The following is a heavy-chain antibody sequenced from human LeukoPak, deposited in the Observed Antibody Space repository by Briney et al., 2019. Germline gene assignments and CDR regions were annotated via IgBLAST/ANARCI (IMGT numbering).Heavy chain of an antibody. CDR2: INSDGSST. V-gene: IGHV3-74*01. J-gene: IGHJ2*01. D-gene: IGHD6-13*01. CDR3: ARAGGTAGSNWYFDL. Sequence: PGGSLRLSCEGSGFTFSNYWMGWVRQAPGKGLVWVSRINSDGSSTSYADSVKGRFTISRDNAKNTLYLQMNSLRAEDTAVYYCARAGGTAGSNWYFDLWGRGTLVTVSS. CDR1: GFTFSNYW.